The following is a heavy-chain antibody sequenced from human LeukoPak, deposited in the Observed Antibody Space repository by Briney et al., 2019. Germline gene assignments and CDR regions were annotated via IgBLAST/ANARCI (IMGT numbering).Heavy chain of an antibody. CDR3: ARDLGGSNWNSAAGYAFDI. Sequence: GGSLRLSCAASGFTVSSNYMSWVRQAPGKGLEWVSVIYSGGSTYYADSVKGRFTISRDNSKNTLYLRMNSLRAEDTAVYYCARDLGGSNWNSAAGYAFDIWGQGTMVTVSS. J-gene: IGHJ3*02. V-gene: IGHV3-53*01. CDR1: GFTVSSNY. D-gene: IGHD1-20*01. CDR2: IYSGGST.